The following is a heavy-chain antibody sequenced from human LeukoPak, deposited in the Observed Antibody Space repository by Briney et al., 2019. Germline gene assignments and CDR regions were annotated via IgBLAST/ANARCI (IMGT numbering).Heavy chain of an antibody. CDR1: GFTFSSYA. J-gene: IGHJ4*02. CDR2: ISGSGGST. Sequence: GRSLRLSCAASGFTFSSYAMSWVRQAPGKGLEWVSAISGSGGSTYYADSVKGRFTISRDNSKNTLYLQMNSLRAEDTAVYYCAKDRYQLLLLDYWGQGTLVTVSS. V-gene: IGHV3-23*01. D-gene: IGHD2-2*01. CDR3: AKDRYQLLLLDY.